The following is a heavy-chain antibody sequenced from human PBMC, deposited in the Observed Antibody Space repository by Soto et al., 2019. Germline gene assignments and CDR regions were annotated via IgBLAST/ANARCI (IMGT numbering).Heavy chain of an antibody. CDR3: ARSPIMIGGFILDW. J-gene: IGHJ4*02. D-gene: IGHD3-16*01. V-gene: IGHV4-59*08. CDR1: GGSITNYY. Sequence: SETLSLTCTVSGGSITNYYWNWIRQAPGKGLEWIGYIFYTGSTNYNPSLKSRVTISVDTSENQFSLKLSSVTAADTAVYFCARSPIMIGGFILDWWDQGMLVPVSS. CDR2: IFYTGST.